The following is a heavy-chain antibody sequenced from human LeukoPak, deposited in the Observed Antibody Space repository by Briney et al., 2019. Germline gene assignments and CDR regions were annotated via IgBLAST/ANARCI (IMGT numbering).Heavy chain of an antibody. D-gene: IGHD6-19*01. Sequence: GGSLRLSCAASGFTFSSYWMSWVRQAPGKGLEWVANIKQDGSEKYYVDSVKGRFTISRDNANNSLYLQMNSLRAEDTALYYCVRPQSRYSSAWPIDYWGQGTVVTVSS. V-gene: IGHV3-7*03. CDR2: IKQDGSEK. CDR1: GFTFSSYW. CDR3: VRPQSRYSSAWPIDY. J-gene: IGHJ4*02.